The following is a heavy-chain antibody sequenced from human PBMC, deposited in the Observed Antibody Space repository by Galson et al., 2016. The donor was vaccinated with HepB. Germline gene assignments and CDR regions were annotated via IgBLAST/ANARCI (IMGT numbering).Heavy chain of an antibody. V-gene: IGHV3-23*01. CDR2: ISRSGDST. D-gene: IGHD2-2*01. CDR1: GFTFRNYG. J-gene: IGHJ6*04. CDR3: GQGSTAPAV. Sequence: LRLSCAASGFTFRNYGMTWVRQAPGKGLEVVSSISRSGDSTDYADSVKGRFTISRDNSKNTLSLQMNGMTADDPAIYYCGQGSTAPAVWGKGTTVTVSS.